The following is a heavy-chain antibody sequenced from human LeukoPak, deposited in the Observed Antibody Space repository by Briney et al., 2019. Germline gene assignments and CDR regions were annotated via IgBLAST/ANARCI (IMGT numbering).Heavy chain of an antibody. J-gene: IGHJ3*02. CDR3: ARLVATIGTEAFDI. CDR1: GFTFSRDW. V-gene: IGHV3-74*01. CDR2: INSDGSST. D-gene: IGHD5-12*01. Sequence: GGSLRLSCAASGFTFSRDWMHWVRQAPGKGLVWVSRINSDGSSTSYADSVKGRFTISRDNAKNTLYLQMNSLRAEDTAVYYCARLVATIGTEAFDIWGQGTMVTVSS.